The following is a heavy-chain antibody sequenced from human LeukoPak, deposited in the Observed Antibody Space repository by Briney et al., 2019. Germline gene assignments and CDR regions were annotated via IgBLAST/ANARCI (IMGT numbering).Heavy chain of an antibody. V-gene: IGHV3-74*01. CDR3: AKLNDYAPRD. CDR2: INTDGSVT. CDR1: GFTFSDYW. Sequence: PGGSLRLSCAASGFTFSDYWMHWVRQAPGKGLVWVSHINTDGSVTSYADSVKGRFTISRDNAKNTLYLQVNSLRVDDTAVYFCAKLNDYAPRDWGQGTLVTVSS. D-gene: IGHD4-17*01. J-gene: IGHJ4*02.